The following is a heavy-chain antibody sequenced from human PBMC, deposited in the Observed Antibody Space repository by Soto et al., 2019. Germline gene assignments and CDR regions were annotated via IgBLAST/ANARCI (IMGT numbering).Heavy chain of an antibody. D-gene: IGHD6-19*01. CDR2: XXXNXGXT. J-gene: IGHJ6*02. CDR1: GYTFTSYD. V-gene: IGHV1-8*01. CDR3: ARDYSSGYGMDV. Sequence: ASVKVSCKASGYTFTSYDINWVRQATGQGLEXMGWXXXNXGXTXYXXXXQGRVTMTRNTSISTAYMELSSLRSEHTAVYYCARDYSSGYGMDVWGQGTTVTVSS.